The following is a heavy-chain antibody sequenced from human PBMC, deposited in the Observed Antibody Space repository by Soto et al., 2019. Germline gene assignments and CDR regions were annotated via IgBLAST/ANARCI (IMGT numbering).Heavy chain of an antibody. Sequence: PGGSLRLSCAASGFTFSSYAMSWVRQAPGKGLEWVSAISGSGGSTYYADSVKGRFTISRDNSKNTLYLQMNSLRAEGTAVYYCAKDPGYCSSTSCYTGYGMDVWGQGTTVTVSS. J-gene: IGHJ6*02. CDR1: GFTFSSYA. V-gene: IGHV3-23*01. CDR3: AKDPGYCSSTSCYTGYGMDV. D-gene: IGHD2-2*02. CDR2: ISGSGGST.